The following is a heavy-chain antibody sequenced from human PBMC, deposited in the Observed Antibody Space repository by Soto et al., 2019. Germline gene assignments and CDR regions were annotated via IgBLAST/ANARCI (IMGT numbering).Heavy chain of an antibody. CDR1: RFTFNTYP. Sequence: GVLRLSCATSRFTFNTYPMTWVRQAPGKGLEWVSSISSTAGRTSSYADSVKGRFAISRDFSDNTVYLQMNNLRVDDTAVYFCAKGVLSFHYGMEVWGQGTSVTVSS. D-gene: IGHD3-10*01. CDR2: ISSTAGRTS. J-gene: IGHJ6*02. V-gene: IGHV3-23*01. CDR3: AKGVLSFHYGMEV.